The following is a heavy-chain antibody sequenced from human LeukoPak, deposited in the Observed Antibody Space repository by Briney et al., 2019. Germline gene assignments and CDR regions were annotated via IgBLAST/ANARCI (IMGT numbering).Heavy chain of an antibody. Sequence: PAETLSLTCAVYGGSFSGYYWSWIRQPPGKGLEWIGEINHSGSTNYNPSLKSRVTISVDTSKNQFSLKLSSVTAADTAVYYCARGRLTTVTDYYYYYYYMDAWGKGTTVTVSS. D-gene: IGHD4-17*01. CDR2: INHSGST. CDR3: ARGRLTTVTDYYYYYYYMDA. V-gene: IGHV4-34*01. CDR1: GGSFSGYY. J-gene: IGHJ6*03.